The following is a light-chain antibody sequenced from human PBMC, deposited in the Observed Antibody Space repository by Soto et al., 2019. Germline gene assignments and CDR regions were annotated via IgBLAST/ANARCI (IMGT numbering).Light chain of an antibody. J-gene: IGLJ3*02. V-gene: IGLV6-57*01. CDR3: QSYDATNQV. Sequence: NFMLTQPHSVSESPGKTVILSCTRSSGSIASTYVQWYQQRPGSSPTTVIYEDNQRPSGVPDRFSGSIDSSSNSASLTTSGLETEDEAYYFCQSYDATNQVFGGGTKLTVL. CDR2: EDN. CDR1: SGSIASTY.